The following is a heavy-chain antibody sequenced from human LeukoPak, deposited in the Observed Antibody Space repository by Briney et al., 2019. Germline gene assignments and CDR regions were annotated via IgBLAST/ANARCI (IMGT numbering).Heavy chain of an antibody. Sequence: GGSLRLSCAASGFTFSSYGMHWVRQAPGKGLEWVAVISYDGSNKYYADSVKGRFTISRDNSKNTLYLQMNSLRAEDTAVYYCARETSWWHYDYWGQGTLVTVSS. CDR1: GFTFSSYG. CDR3: ARETSWWHYDY. D-gene: IGHD2-15*01. CDR2: ISYDGSNK. V-gene: IGHV3-30*03. J-gene: IGHJ4*02.